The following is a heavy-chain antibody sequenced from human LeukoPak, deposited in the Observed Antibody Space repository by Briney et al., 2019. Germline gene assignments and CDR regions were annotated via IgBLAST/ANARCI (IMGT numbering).Heavy chain of an antibody. Sequence: SETLSLTCTVSGGSISTYYWSWIRQPPGKGLEWIGYIYYSGSTNYNPSLKSRVTISVDTSKNQFSLKLSSVTAADTAVYYCARGSPFDYWGQGTLVTVSS. J-gene: IGHJ4*02. CDR1: GGSISTYY. V-gene: IGHV4-59*01. CDR2: IYYSGST. CDR3: ARGSPFDY.